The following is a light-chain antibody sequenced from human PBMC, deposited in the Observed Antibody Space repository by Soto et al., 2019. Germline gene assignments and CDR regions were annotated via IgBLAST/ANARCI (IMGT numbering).Light chain of an antibody. Sequence: DIQMTQSPSSLFASVGARVTITCRASQSISAYLNGYQQRPGKAPSLLIYAATRLHSGFPPRFSGSGSGTDFTLTISSLQPEDFATYYCQRSYRPINFGQGTRLEMK. J-gene: IGKJ5*01. V-gene: IGKV1-39*01. CDR2: AAT. CDR1: QSISAY. CDR3: QRSYRPIN.